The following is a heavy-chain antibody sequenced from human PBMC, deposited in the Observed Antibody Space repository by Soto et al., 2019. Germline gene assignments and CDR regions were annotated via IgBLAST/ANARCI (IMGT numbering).Heavy chain of an antibody. CDR3: ARESYYGSGATVVAY. CDR1: GGSISGYY. CDR2: IYYSGTT. Sequence: QVQLQESGPGLVRPSETLSLTCTVSGGSISGYYWSWIRQPPGKGLEWIGYIYYSGTTSYNPSLNSRVTMSVDTSKNQFSLKVNSVNAADTAVYYCARESYYGSGATVVAYWGQGTLVTVSS. D-gene: IGHD3-10*01. J-gene: IGHJ4*02. V-gene: IGHV4-59*01.